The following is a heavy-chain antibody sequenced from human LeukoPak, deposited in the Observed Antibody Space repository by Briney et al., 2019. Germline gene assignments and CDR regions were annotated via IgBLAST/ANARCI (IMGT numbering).Heavy chain of an antibody. Sequence: GGSLRLSCAASGFTVSSNYMSWVRQAPGKGLEWVSVIYSGGSTYYAGSMKGRLTISRDNSKNTLYLQMNSLRAEDTAVYYCAIRGRYYDFWSGIVDYWGQGTLVTVSS. CDR2: IYSGGST. D-gene: IGHD3-3*01. CDR3: AIRGRYYDFWSGIVDY. V-gene: IGHV3-66*02. CDR1: GFTVSSNY. J-gene: IGHJ4*02.